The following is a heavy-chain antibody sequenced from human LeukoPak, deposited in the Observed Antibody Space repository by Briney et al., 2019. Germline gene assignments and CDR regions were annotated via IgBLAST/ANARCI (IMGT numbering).Heavy chain of an antibody. Sequence: PGGSLRLSCVASGFTFNSHAMYWVRQAPGKGLEWVSGIVGSGGSSYYAESVRGRFTISRDNSKNTVYMQMNSLRDEDTALYYCAKTTFGYSSGRSPGWPIDYWGQGTVVTVPS. J-gene: IGHJ4*02. CDR1: GFTFNSHA. CDR3: AKTTFGYSSGRSPGWPIDY. D-gene: IGHD6-19*01. CDR2: IVGSGGSS. V-gene: IGHV3-23*01.